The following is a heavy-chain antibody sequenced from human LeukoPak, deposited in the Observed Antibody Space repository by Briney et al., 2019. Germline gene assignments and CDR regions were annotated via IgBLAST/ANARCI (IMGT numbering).Heavy chain of an antibody. D-gene: IGHD3-16*01. V-gene: IGHV3-23*01. CDR3: ARRAGAYTHPYDY. J-gene: IGHJ4*02. Sequence: NPGGSLRLSCAASGFTFSSYAMSWVRQAPGKGLEWVSAISGSGVSTYYADSVKGRFTISRDNSRNTLYLEMNSLRAEDTAVYYCARRAGAYTHPYDYWGQGTLVTVS. CDR2: ISGSGVST. CDR1: GFTFSSYA.